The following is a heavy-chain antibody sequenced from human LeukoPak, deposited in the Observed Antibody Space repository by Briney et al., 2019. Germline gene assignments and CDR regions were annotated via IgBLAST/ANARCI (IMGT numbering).Heavy chain of an antibody. CDR1: GGSISSGGYY. Sequence: SQTLSLTCTVSGGSISSGGYYWSWIRQPPGKGLEWIGYIYHSGSTYYNPSLKSRVTISVDTSKNQFSLKLSSVTAADTAVYYCARSRRPERITMIVEGDAFDIWGQGTMVTVSS. CDR3: ARSRRPERITMIVEGDAFDI. CDR2: IYHSGST. D-gene: IGHD3-22*01. V-gene: IGHV4-30-2*01. J-gene: IGHJ3*02.